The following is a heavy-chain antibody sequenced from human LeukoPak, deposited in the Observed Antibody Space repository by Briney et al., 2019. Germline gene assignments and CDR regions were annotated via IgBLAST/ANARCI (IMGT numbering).Heavy chain of an antibody. CDR3: ARRYYGSLSYPAYFDY. D-gene: IGHD3-10*01. V-gene: IGHV4-39*01. CDR1: GGSISSFSYY. Sequence: PSETLSLTCTVSGGSISSFSYYWEWVRQPPGLGLEWIGGISSSGSTYYNPSLKSRSTISVDTSKNQFSLRLNSLTAADTAVHYCARRYYGSLSYPAYFDYWGQGTLVTVSS. CDR2: ISSSGST. J-gene: IGHJ4*02.